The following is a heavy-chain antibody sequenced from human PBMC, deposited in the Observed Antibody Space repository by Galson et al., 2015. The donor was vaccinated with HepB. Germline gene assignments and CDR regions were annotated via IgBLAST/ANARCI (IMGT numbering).Heavy chain of an antibody. CDR3: AREPGARNSLLWFGEAVYFDY. Sequence: SLRLSCAASGFTFSSYSMNWVRQAPGKGLEWVSYISSSSSTIYYADSVKGRFTISRDNAKNSLYLQMNSLRAEDTAVYYCAREPGARNSLLWFGEAVYFDYWGQGTLVTVSS. D-gene: IGHD3-10*01. CDR2: ISSSSSTI. J-gene: IGHJ4*02. CDR1: GFTFSSYS. V-gene: IGHV3-48*01.